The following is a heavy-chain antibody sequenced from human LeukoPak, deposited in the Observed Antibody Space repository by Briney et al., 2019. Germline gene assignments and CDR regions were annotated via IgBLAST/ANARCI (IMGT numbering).Heavy chain of an antibody. D-gene: IGHD4-17*01. CDR1: GGSISSYY. J-gene: IGHJ2*01. CDR2: IYYSGST. Sequence: SETLSLTCTVCGGSISSYYWSWIRQPPGKGLEWIGYIYYSGSTNYNPSLKSRVTISVDTSKNQFSLKLSSVTAADTAVYYCARVDGDYWYFDLWGRGTLVTVSS. V-gene: IGHV4-59*01. CDR3: ARVDGDYWYFDL.